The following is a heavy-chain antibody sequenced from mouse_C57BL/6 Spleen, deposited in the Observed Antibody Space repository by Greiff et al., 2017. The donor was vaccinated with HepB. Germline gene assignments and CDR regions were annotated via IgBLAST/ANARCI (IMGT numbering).Heavy chain of an antibody. CDR2: IYPVSGET. CDR3: GSSYYDYEGVFAY. CDR1: GYTFTDHI. J-gene: IGHJ3*01. D-gene: IGHD2-4*01. V-gene: IGHV1-11*01. Sequence: VQLVESGAELASPGASVTLSCKASGYTFTDHIMNWVKKRPGQGLEWIGRIYPVSGETNYNQKFMGKATFSVDRSSSTVYMVLNSLTSEDPAVYYCGSSYYDYEGVFAYWGQGTLVTVSA.